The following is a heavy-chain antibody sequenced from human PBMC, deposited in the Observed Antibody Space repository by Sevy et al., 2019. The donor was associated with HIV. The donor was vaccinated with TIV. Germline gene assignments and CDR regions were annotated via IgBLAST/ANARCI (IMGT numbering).Heavy chain of an antibody. CDR1: GFTFSSYA. D-gene: IGHD5-18*01. J-gene: IGHJ6*02. CDR2: ISYDGSNK. CDR3: ARGDVDTAMVTTRYYYGMDV. Sequence: GGSLRLSCAASGFTFSSYAMHWVRQAPGKGLEWVAVISYDGSNKYYADSVKGRFTISRDNSKNTLYLQMSSLRAEDTAVYYCARGDVDTAMVTTRYYYGMDVWGQGTTVTVSS. V-gene: IGHV3-30-3*01.